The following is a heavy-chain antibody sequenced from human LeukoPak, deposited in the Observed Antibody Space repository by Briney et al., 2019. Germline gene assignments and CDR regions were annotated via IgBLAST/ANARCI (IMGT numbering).Heavy chain of an antibody. D-gene: IGHD1-26*01. V-gene: IGHV1-18*01. CDR1: GYAFXXYG. Sequence: FSFKXSGYAFXXYGISWVRRAPGQGREWVGWIISYNGNTNYAQKLQGRVTITTDTSTSTAYMELRSLRSDDTVVYYCARILVGATYFDYWGQGTLVTVSS. CDR3: ARILVGATYFDY. J-gene: IGHJ4*02. CDR2: IISYNGNT.